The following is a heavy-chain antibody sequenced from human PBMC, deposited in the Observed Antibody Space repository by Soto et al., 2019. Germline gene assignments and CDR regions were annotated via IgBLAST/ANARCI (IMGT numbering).Heavy chain of an antibody. CDR1: GYTFSAYY. Sequence: QVQLVESGGDLVKPGGSLRLSCAASGYTFSAYYMSWIRQAPGKGLEWISYIDPSGTKIYYADSVKGRFTITRDNAKNSLYLERNSLRDEDTAVYYCASHYDMWSGYLSPVDYWGQGTLVTVSS. J-gene: IGHJ4*02. D-gene: IGHD3-3*01. V-gene: IGHV3-11*01. CDR2: IDPSGTKI. CDR3: ASHYDMWSGYLSPVDY.